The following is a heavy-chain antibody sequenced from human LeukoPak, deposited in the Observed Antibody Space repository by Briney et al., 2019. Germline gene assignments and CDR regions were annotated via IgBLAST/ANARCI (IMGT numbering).Heavy chain of an antibody. Sequence: GASVKVSCKASGGTFSSYAISWVRQAPGQGLEWMGGIIPIFGTANYAQKFRGRVTITADKSTSTAYMELSSLRSEDTAVYYCATEDYYGSGRLSYYGMDVWGKGTTVTVSS. J-gene: IGHJ6*04. CDR1: GGTFSSYA. CDR2: IIPIFGTA. V-gene: IGHV1-69*06. CDR3: ATEDYYGSGRLSYYGMDV. D-gene: IGHD3-10*01.